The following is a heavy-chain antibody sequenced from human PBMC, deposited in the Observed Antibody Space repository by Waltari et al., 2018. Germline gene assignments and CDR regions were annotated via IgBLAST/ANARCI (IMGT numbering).Heavy chain of an antibody. D-gene: IGHD6-13*01. CDR2: IIPILGIA. V-gene: IGHV1-69*10. Sequence: QVQLVQSGAEVKKPGSSVKVSCKASGGTFSSYAISWMRHAPGQGLEWMGGIIPILGIANYAQKFQGRVTITSDKSTSTAYMELSSLRSEDTAVYYCARSAAAGHWFDPWGQGTLVTVSS. CDR1: GGTFSSYA. J-gene: IGHJ5*02. CDR3: ARSAAAGHWFDP.